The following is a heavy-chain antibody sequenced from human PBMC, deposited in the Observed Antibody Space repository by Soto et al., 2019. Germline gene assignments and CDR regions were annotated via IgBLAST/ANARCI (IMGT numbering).Heavy chain of an antibody. CDR3: ARLYSGYDYSYSYYVHV. J-gene: IGHJ6*03. CDR2: IYYSGST. D-gene: IGHD5-12*01. Sequence: QVQLQESGPGLVKPSETLSLTCTVSGGSISSYYWSWIRQPPGKGLEWLGYIYYSGSTNYTPSLKSRVTTTEATTRPQCSLKLSSVTAPATRVYYRARLYSGYDYSYSYYVHVWGKGTTVTVSS. CDR1: GGSISSYY. V-gene: IGHV4-59*08.